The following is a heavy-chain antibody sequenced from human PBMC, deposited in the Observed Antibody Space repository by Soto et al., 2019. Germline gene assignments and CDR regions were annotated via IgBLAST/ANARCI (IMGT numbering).Heavy chain of an antibody. Sequence: PSETLSLTCTVSGGSISGYYWSWIRQPPGKGLEWIGEINHSGSTNYNPSLKSRVTISVDTSKNQFSLKLSSVTAADTAVYYCARRITIFGVVIVFQAFDIWGQGTMVTVSS. CDR3: ARRITIFGVVIVFQAFDI. J-gene: IGHJ3*02. V-gene: IGHV4-34*01. D-gene: IGHD3-3*01. CDR2: INHSGST. CDR1: GGSISGYY.